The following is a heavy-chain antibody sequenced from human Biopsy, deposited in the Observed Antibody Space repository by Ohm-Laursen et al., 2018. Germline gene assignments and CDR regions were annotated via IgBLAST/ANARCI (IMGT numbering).Heavy chain of an antibody. CDR3: AKAGTAINGNSLGFDP. D-gene: IGHD1-20*01. V-gene: IGHV4-34*01. Sequence: PPGTLSLTCAVYVGSFSGYYWTWIRQPPGKGLEWIGEINHSGSTNYNPPLKSRVSISVDTSKNQFSLKLNSVTAADTAVYYCAKAGTAINGNSLGFDPWGQGTLVTVSS. J-gene: IGHJ5*02. CDR2: INHSGST. CDR1: VGSFSGYY.